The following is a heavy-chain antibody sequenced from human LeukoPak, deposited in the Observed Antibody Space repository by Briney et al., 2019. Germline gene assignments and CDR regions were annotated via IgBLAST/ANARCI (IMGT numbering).Heavy chain of an antibody. CDR3: ARDRVYSYGFSYYYYYMDV. V-gene: IGHV3-7*01. CDR1: GFTFSSYW. CDR2: IKQDGSEK. J-gene: IGHJ6*03. Sequence: GGSLRLSCAASGFTFSSYWMSWVRQAPGKGLEWVANIKQDGSEKYHVDSVKGRFTISRDNAKNSLYLQMNSLRAEDTAVYYCARDRVYSYGFSYYYYYMDVWGKGTTVTVSS. D-gene: IGHD5-18*01.